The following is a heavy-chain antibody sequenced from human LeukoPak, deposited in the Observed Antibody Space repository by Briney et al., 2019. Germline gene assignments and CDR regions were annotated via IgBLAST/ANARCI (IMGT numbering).Heavy chain of an antibody. CDR1: VYTFTTYG. CDR2: ISNYNGNT. V-gene: IGHV1-18*01. CDR3: ARGYYYDSSGYANWFDP. Sequence: ASVTVSFMSSVYTFTTYGISWVRQAPGQGLEGMGWISNYNGNTNYAQNFQGRVTMTTATSTSTAYLELRSLRPDDTAVYYCARGYYYDSSGYANWFDPWGQGTLVTVSS. D-gene: IGHD3-22*01. J-gene: IGHJ5*02.